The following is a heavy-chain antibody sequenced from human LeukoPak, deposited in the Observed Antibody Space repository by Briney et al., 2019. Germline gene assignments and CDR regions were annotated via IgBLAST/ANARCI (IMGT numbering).Heavy chain of an antibody. J-gene: IGHJ4*02. CDR2: IISSSSYI. Sequence: GGSLRLSCVDPLFSFSVYRAKSGSQAPGKGLEWVSSIISSSSYIYYADSVKGRFTISRDNAKNSLYLQMNSLRALDTAVYYCATDGEYRNSCGRDQEPGNQTYYFDYWGQGTLVTVSS. D-gene: IGHD6-6*01. CDR3: ATDGEYRNSCGRDQEPGNQTYYFDY. CDR1: LFSFSVYR. V-gene: IGHV3-21*01.